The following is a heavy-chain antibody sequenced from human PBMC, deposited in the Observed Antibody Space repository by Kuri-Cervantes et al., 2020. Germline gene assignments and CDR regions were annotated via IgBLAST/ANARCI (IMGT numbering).Heavy chain of an antibody. CDR2: ISYDGSNK. Sequence: GESLKISCAASGFTFSSYGMHWVRQAPGKGLEWVAVISYDGSNKYYADSVKGRFTISRDNSKNTLYLQMNSLRTEDTAVYYCATAGDCSGTGCYRHFDRWGPGILVTVSS. J-gene: IGHJ4*02. CDR1: GFTFSSYG. CDR3: ATAGDCSGTGCYRHFDR. D-gene: IGHD2-2*01. V-gene: IGHV3-30*03.